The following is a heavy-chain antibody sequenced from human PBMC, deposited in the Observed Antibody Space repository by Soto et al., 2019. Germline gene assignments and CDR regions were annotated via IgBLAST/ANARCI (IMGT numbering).Heavy chain of an antibody. V-gene: IGHV2-5*02. D-gene: IGHD2-21*02. CDR1: GFSLSTSGVG. J-gene: IGHJ4*02. CDR2: IYWDDDK. CDR3: AHIPTAYPRADFDY. Sequence: QITLKESGPTLVKPTQTLTLTCTFSGFSLSTSGVGVGWIRQPPGKALEWLALIYWDDDKRYSPSLKSRLTTXKXTXXHQVVLTMTNMDPVDTATYYCAHIPTAYPRADFDYWGQGTLVTVSS.